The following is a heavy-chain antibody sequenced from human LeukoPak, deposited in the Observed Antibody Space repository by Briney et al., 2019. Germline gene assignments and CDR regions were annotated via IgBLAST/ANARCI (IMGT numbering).Heavy chain of an antibody. J-gene: IGHJ5*02. CDR2: IIPIFGTA. Sequence: GASVKVSCKASGGTFSSYAISWVRQAPGQGLEWMGGIIPIFGTANYAQKFQGRVTITADESTSTAYMELSSLRSEDTGVYYCARGLPRVTAAAGSNWFDPWGQGTLVTVSS. CDR1: GGTFSSYA. V-gene: IGHV1-69*13. CDR3: ARGLPRVTAAAGSNWFDP. D-gene: IGHD6-13*01.